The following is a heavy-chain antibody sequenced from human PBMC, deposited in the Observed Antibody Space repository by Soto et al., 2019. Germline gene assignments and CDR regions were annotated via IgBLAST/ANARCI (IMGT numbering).Heavy chain of an antibody. J-gene: IGHJ4*02. D-gene: IGHD3-3*01. CDR3: ARWSYLDY. V-gene: IGHV3-23*01. CDR1: GFSFGSYA. CDR2: ISGSDGKT. Sequence: GGSLRLSCAASGFSFGSYALSWVRQSPGKGLEWVSTISGSDGKTFYADSVKGRFSISRDTSQNTLYLQMNSLRADDTAIYYCARWSYLDYWGQGTRVTVSS.